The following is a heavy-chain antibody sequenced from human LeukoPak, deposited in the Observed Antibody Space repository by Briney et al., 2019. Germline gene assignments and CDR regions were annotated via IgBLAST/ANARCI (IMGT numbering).Heavy chain of an antibody. CDR2: MSYSGST. D-gene: IGHD1-26*01. CDR1: GGSISSSSYY. V-gene: IGHV4-39*07. CDR3: ARVRWGSYCIDY. Sequence: PSQTLSLTCTVSGGSISSSSYYWGWIRQPPGKGLEWIGSMSYSGSTYYNPSLKSRVTMSVDTSKNQFSLELSSVTTADTAMFYCARVRWGSYCIDYWGQGTLVTVSS. J-gene: IGHJ4*02.